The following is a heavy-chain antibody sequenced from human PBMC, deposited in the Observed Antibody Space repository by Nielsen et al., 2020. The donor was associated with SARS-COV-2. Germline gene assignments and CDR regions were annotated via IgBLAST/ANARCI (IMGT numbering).Heavy chain of an antibody. D-gene: IGHD3-9*01. CDR3: ARAPDYDILTGDYPDAFDI. J-gene: IGHJ3*02. Sequence: SETLSLTCAVYGGSLSGSYWSWIRQPPGKGLEWIGEINHSGSTNYNPSLKSRVTISVDTSKNQFSLKLSSVTAADTAVYYCARAPDYDILTGDYPDAFDIWGQGTKVTVSS. V-gene: IGHV4-34*01. CDR2: INHSGST. CDR1: GGSLSGSY.